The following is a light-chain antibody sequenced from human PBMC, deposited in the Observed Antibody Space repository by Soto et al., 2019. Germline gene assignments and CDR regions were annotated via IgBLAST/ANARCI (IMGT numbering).Light chain of an antibody. V-gene: IGLV2-8*01. CDR3: SSYAGSNNYVV. CDR2: EVS. J-gene: IGLJ2*01. CDR1: SSDVGGYDY. Sequence: QSALTQPPSASGSPGQSVTISCTGTSSDVGGYDYVSWYQQHPGKAPKLMIYEVSKRPSGVPDRFSGSKSGNTASLTVSGXXXXXXXXXXCSSYAGSNNYVVFGGGTKLTV.